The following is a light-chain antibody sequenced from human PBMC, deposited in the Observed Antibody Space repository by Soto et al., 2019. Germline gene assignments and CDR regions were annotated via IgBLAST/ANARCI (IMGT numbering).Light chain of an antibody. CDR1: QSVLYSSNNKNY. V-gene: IGKV4-1*01. CDR2: WAS. CDR3: QQYSGTPYT. J-gene: IGKJ2*01. Sequence: DIVMTQSPDSLAVSLGERATINCKSSQSVLYSSNNKNYLAWYQQKPVQPPKLLIYWASTRESGVPDRFSGSGSGTDFTLTISSMQAEDVSVYYGQQYSGTPYTVGQGTKLEIK.